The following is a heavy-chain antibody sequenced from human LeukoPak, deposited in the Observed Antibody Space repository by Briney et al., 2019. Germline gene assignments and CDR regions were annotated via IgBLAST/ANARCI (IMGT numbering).Heavy chain of an antibody. CDR3: AKDLDSTDLYDNAD. D-gene: IGHD6-19*01. Sequence: GVSLRLSCVPSGFTFSRYAMNWVRQTPGKGLEWVSLIGTNEQRTHYADSVKGRFTISRDNSKNTLFLQMNSLRAEDTAVYYCAKDLDSTDLYDNADWGQGTLVTVSS. CDR2: IGTNEQRT. J-gene: IGHJ1*01. V-gene: IGHV3-23*01. CDR1: GFTFSRYA.